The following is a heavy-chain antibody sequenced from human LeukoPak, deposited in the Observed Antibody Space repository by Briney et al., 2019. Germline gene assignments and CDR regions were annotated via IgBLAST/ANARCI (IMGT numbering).Heavy chain of an antibody. Sequence: PSETLSLTCTVSGGSVSSGSYYWSWIRQPPGKGLEWIGYIYYSGSTNYNPSLKSRVTISVDTSKNQFSLKLSSVTAADTAVYYCAREVGEVVVPAAHDAFDIWGQGTMVTVSS. CDR1: GGSVSSGSYY. V-gene: IGHV4-61*01. J-gene: IGHJ3*02. CDR3: AREVGEVVVPAAHDAFDI. CDR2: IYYSGST. D-gene: IGHD2-2*01.